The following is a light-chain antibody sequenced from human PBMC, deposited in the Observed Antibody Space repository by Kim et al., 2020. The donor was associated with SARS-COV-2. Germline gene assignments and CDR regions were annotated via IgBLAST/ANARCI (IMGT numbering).Light chain of an antibody. CDR3: QEYNNWPRLT. CDR2: GAS. CDR1: QSVSTN. V-gene: IGKV3-15*01. J-gene: IGKJ4*01. Sequence: EIVMTQSLATVSVPPGERATLSCRASQSVSTNLAWYQQKPGQAPRLLIYGASTRITGIPARFSGSGSGTEFTLTISSLQSEDFAVYYCQEYNNWPRLTFGGGTKVDIK.